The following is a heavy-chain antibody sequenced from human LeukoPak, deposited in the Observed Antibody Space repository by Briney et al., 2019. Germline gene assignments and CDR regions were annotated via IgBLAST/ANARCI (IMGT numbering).Heavy chain of an antibody. J-gene: IGHJ4*02. V-gene: IGHV3-23*01. Sequence: PGGSLSLSCAASGFTFSSYAMSWVRQAPGKGLEWVSAISGSGGSTYYADSVKGRFTISRDNSKNTLYLQMNSLRAEDTAVYYCAKKRYQLLSHFDYWGQGTLVTVSS. CDR2: ISGSGGST. CDR3: AKKRYQLLSHFDY. CDR1: GFTFSSYA. D-gene: IGHD2-2*01.